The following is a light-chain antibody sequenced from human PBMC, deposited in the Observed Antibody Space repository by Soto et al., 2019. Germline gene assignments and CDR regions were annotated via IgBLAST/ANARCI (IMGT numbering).Light chain of an antibody. Sequence: EIVVTQSPATLSLSPGERATLSCRTSQSVSNNYLAWYQQKPGKAPRLLIYGASNRATGIPDRFSGSGSGTDFTLTIRRLEPEDFAVYYCQQYGSSGTFGQGTKVDIK. V-gene: IGKV3-20*01. CDR1: QSVSNNY. CDR3: QQYGSSGT. CDR2: GAS. J-gene: IGKJ1*01.